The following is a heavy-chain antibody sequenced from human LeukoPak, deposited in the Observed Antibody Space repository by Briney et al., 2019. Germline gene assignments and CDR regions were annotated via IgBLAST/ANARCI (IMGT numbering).Heavy chain of an antibody. CDR2: ISGSGGST. D-gene: IGHD3-10*01. J-gene: IGHJ4*02. CDR3: AKIRLGSGSPYYFDY. V-gene: IGHV3-23*01. Sequence: GGSLRLSCAASGFTFSSYAMSWVRQAPGKGLEWVSAISGSGGSTYYADSVKGRFTISRDNSKNTLYLQMNSLRAEDTAVYYCAKIRLGSGSPYYFDYWGQGTLVTVSS. CDR1: GFTFSSYA.